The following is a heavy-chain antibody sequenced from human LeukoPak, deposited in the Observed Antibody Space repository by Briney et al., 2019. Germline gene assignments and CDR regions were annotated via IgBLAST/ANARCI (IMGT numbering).Heavy chain of an antibody. CDR3: ARGASGYSYG. D-gene: IGHD5-18*01. CDR1: GGSISSYY. Sequence: SETLSLTCTVSGGSISSYYWSWVRQPPGKGLEWIGYIYYSGSTNYNPSLKSRVTISIDTSKNQFSLNLSSVTAANTAVDCSARGASGYSYGWGQRTLVTVPS. CDR2: IYYSGST. V-gene: IGHV4-59*01. J-gene: IGHJ4*02.